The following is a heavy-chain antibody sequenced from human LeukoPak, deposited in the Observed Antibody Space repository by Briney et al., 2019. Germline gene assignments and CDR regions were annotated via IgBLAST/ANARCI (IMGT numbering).Heavy chain of an antibody. CDR2: IRHDGDEK. CDR3: ATQLGGPEGY. J-gene: IGHJ4*02. D-gene: IGHD1-1*01. Sequence: PGRSLRLSCAASGFTFSSYGMHWVRQAPGKGLEWVAFIRHDGDEKYYADSVTGRFTISRDNSKNALFLQMNSLRPEDTAVYYCATQLGGPEGYWGQGTLVTVSS. V-gene: IGHV3-30*02. CDR1: GFTFSSYG.